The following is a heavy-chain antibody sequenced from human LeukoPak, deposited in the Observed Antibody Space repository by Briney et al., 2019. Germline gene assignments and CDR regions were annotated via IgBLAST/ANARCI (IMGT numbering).Heavy chain of an antibody. CDR2: TNPSGGST. Sequence: ASVKVSCKASGHTFTSYYMHWVRQAPGQGLEWMGITNPSGGSTSYAQKFQGRVTMTRDTSTSTVYMELSSLRSEDTAVYYCARDKMAGRDGYNFGIFDIWGQGTMVTVSS. V-gene: IGHV1-46*01. CDR3: ARDKMAGRDGYNFGIFDI. D-gene: IGHD5-24*01. J-gene: IGHJ3*02. CDR1: GHTFTSYY.